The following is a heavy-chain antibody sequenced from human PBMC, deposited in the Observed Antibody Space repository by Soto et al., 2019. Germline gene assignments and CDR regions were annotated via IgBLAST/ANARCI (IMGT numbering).Heavy chain of an antibody. J-gene: IGHJ4*02. Sequence: PGGSLRLSCAASGFTFSSYAMSWVRQAPGKGLEWVSAISGSGGSTYYADSVKGRFTISRDNSKNTLYLQMNSLRAEDTAVYYCARFFEARGGFDYWGQGTLVTVSS. CDR2: ISGSGGST. CDR1: GFTFSSYA. D-gene: IGHD3-16*01. CDR3: ARFFEARGGFDY. V-gene: IGHV3-23*01.